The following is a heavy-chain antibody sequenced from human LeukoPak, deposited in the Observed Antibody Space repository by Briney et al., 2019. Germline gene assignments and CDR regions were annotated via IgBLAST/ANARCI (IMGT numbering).Heavy chain of an antibody. CDR2: INAGNGNT. D-gene: IGHD5-12*01. CDR1: GYTFTSYG. Sequence: GASVKVSCKASGYTFTSYGISWVRQAPGQRLEWMGWINAGNGNTKYSQKFQGRVTITRDTSASTAYMELSSLRSEDTAVYYCARGGYDSYYYYGMDVWGQGTTVTVSS. V-gene: IGHV1-3*01. J-gene: IGHJ6*02. CDR3: ARGGYDSYYYYGMDV.